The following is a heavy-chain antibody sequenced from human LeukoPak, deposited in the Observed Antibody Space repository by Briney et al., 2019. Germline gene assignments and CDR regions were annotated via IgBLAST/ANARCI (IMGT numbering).Heavy chain of an antibody. V-gene: IGHV4-61*01. D-gene: IGHD3-22*01. Sequence: PSETLSLTCTVSGDSVSSGSYHLSWIRQPPGKGLDWIAYMSPSGTTNYNPSLKSRVTTSVDTSRTQFSLRLSSVTAADTAVYYCARGQDDRSGTFDYWGQGTLVTVSS. J-gene: IGHJ4*02. CDR2: MSPSGTT. CDR1: GDSVSSGSYH. CDR3: ARGQDDRSGTFDY.